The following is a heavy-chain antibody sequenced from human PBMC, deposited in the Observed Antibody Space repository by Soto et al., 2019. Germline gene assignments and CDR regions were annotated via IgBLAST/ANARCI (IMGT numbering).Heavy chain of an antibody. CDR1: GGSISSSSYY. V-gene: IGHV4-39*01. CDR2: IYYSGST. J-gene: IGHJ4*02. Sequence: SETLSLTCTVSGGSISSSSYYWCWIRQPPGKGLEWIGSIYYSGSTYYNPSLKSRVTISVDTSKNQFSLKLSSVTAADTAVYYCARGGIYDILTGYYTPPHFDYWGQGTLVTVSS. D-gene: IGHD3-9*01. CDR3: ARGGIYDILTGYYTPPHFDY.